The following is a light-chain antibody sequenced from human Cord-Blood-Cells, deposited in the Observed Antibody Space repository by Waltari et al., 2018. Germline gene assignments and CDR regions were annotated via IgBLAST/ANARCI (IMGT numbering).Light chain of an antibody. CDR3: QAWDSSTVV. V-gene: IGLV3-1*01. CDR1: KLGDKY. J-gene: IGLJ2*01. Sequence: SYELTQPPSVSVSPGQTASITCSGDKLGDKYACWYQQKPGQSPVLVIYKDSKRPSGILGRFSGSNSGNTATLTISGTQAMDEADYYCQAWDSSTVVFGGGTKLTVL. CDR2: KDS.